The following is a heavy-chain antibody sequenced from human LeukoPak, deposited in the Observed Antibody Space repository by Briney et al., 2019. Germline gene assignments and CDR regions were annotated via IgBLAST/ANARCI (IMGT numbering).Heavy chain of an antibody. CDR3: ARDPGYYDSSGYYQQSYFYYSMDV. D-gene: IGHD3-22*01. CDR1: GYTFTSYY. Sequence: ASVKVSCKASGYTFTSYYIHWVRQAPGQGLEGMGVINPSGGDTTYTQKCEGRVTITRDTSTSTVYMELTSLRSGDTAVYYCARDPGYYDSSGYYQQSYFYYSMDVWGKGTTVTVSS. CDR2: INPSGGDT. J-gene: IGHJ6*04. V-gene: IGHV1-46*01.